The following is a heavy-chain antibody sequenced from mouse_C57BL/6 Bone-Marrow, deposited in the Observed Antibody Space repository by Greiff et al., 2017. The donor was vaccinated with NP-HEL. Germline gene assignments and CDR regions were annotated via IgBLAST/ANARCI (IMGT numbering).Heavy chain of an antibody. Sequence: VQLKESGPVLVKPGASVKMSCKASGYTFTDYYMNWVKQSHGKSLEWIGVINPYNGGTSYNQKFKGKATLTVDKSSSTAYMELNSLTSEDSAVYYCARRVYYGSSFYWYFDVWGTGTTVTVSS. CDR2: INPYNGGT. CDR3: ARRVYYGSSFYWYFDV. V-gene: IGHV1-19*01. J-gene: IGHJ1*03. CDR1: GYTFTDYY. D-gene: IGHD1-1*01.